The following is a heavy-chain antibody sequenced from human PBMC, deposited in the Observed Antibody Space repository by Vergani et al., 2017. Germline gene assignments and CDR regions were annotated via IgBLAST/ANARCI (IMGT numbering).Heavy chain of an antibody. Sequence: QVQLVQSGAEVKKPGSSVKVSCKASGGTFSSYAISWVRQAPGQGLEWMGRIIPIFGTANYAQKFQGRVTITADESTSTAYMELSSLRSEDTAVYYCAGAGATVTYYYYYYGMDVWGQGTTVTVSS. V-gene: IGHV1-69*18. CDR2: IIPIFGTA. D-gene: IGHD4-17*01. J-gene: IGHJ6*02. CDR1: GGTFSSYA. CDR3: AGAGATVTYYYYYYGMDV.